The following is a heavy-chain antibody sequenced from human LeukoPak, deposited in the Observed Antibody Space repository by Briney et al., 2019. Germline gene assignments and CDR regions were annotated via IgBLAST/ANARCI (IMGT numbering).Heavy chain of an antibody. Sequence: NPSQTLSLTCTVSGGSISSGGYYWSWIRQHPGKGLEWIGYIYYSGSTYYNPSLKSRVTISVDTSKNQFSLKLSSVTAADTAVYYCARGPPNSSGYPPHYWGQGTLVTVSS. V-gene: IGHV4-31*03. CDR3: ARGPPNSSGYPPHY. J-gene: IGHJ4*02. CDR2: IYYSGST. CDR1: GGSISSGGYY. D-gene: IGHD3-22*01.